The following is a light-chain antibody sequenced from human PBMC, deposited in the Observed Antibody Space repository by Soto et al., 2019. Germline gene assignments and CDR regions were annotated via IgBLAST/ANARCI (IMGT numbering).Light chain of an antibody. Sequence: DIQMTQSPSTLSASVGDRVTITCRASQSISSWLAWYQQKPGKAPKLLIYKASSLESGVPSRFSGSGSGTDFTLTIRSLQPEDFATYYCQQSYSTPRTFGQGTKVDIK. V-gene: IGKV1-5*03. J-gene: IGKJ1*01. CDR1: QSISSW. CDR3: QQSYSTPRT. CDR2: KAS.